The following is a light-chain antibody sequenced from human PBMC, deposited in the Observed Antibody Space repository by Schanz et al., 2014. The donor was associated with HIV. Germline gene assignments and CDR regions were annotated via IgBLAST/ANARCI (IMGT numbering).Light chain of an antibody. Sequence: QSALTQPASVSGSPGQSITISCTGSSSDVGTYNSVSWYHQHPGKAPKLIIYGVANRPSGVSDRFSGSMSGNTASLTISGLQAEDEADYYCSSYISVNTWVFGGGTKLTVL. J-gene: IGLJ3*02. CDR1: SSDVGTYNS. CDR3: SSYISVNTWV. V-gene: IGLV2-14*03. CDR2: GVA.